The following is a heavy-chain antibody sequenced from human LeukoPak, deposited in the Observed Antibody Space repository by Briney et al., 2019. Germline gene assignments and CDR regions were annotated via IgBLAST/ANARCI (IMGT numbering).Heavy chain of an antibody. J-gene: IGHJ4*02. V-gene: IGHV1-69*01. Sequence: SVKVSCKASGGTFSSYAISWVRQAPGQGLEWMGGIIPIFGTANYAQKFQGRVTITADESTSTAYMELSSLRSEDTAVYYCARGIGKPAAPRLDYWGQGTLVTVSS. D-gene: IGHD2-2*01. CDR3: ARGIGKPAAPRLDY. CDR2: IIPIFGTA. CDR1: GGTFSSYA.